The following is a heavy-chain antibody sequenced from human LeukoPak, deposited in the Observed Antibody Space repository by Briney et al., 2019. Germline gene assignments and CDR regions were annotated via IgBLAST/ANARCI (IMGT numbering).Heavy chain of an antibody. CDR2: IYYSGST. CDR1: GGSISSYY. D-gene: IGHD1-26*01. V-gene: IGHV4-59*01. J-gene: IGHJ4*02. CDR3: ASENGSYSYFDY. Sequence: TSETLSLTCTVSGGSISSYYWSWIRQPPGKGLEWIGYIYYSGSTNCNPSLKSRVTISVDTSKNQFSLKLSSVTAADTAVYYCASENGSYSYFDYWGQGTLVTVSS.